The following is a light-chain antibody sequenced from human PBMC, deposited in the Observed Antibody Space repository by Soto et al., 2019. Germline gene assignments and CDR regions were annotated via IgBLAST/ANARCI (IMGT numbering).Light chain of an antibody. CDR1: QSVSSN. J-gene: IGKJ5*01. V-gene: IGKV3-15*01. Sequence: EIVMKQSPATLSVSPGERAALSCRASQSVSSNLAWYQQRPGQAPRLLVYGASTRAAGIPARFSGSGSGTEFTLTITSLQSEDFAVYYCQQSSNWPPITFGQGRLLEIK. CDR3: QQSSNWPPIT. CDR2: GAS.